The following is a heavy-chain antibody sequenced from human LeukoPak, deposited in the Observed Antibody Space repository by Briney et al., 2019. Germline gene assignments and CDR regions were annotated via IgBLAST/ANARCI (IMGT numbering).Heavy chain of an antibody. V-gene: IGHV3-48*01. CDR3: AKAYAGNTYYYGMDV. CDR2: ISSSSSTI. CDR1: GFTFSSYS. J-gene: IGHJ6*02. D-gene: IGHD4-23*01. Sequence: GGSLRLSCAASGFTFSSYSMNWVRQAPGKGLEWVSYISSSSSTIYYADSVKGRFTISRDNSKNTLYLQMNSLRAEDTAVYYCAKAYAGNTYYYGMDVWGQGTTVTVSS.